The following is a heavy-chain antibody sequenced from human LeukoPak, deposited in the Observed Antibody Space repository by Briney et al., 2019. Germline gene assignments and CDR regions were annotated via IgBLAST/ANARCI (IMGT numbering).Heavy chain of an antibody. J-gene: IGHJ6*04. CDR1: RGSISSGGYY. D-gene: IGHD2-21*02. V-gene: IGHV4-31*03. CDR2: IYYSGST. Sequence: SETLSLTCTVSRGSISSGGYYWGWVRQHPGKGLEWIGYIYYSGSTYYNPSLKSRVTISVDTSKNQFSLKLSSVTAADTAVYYCARESGVTHYYYGIDVWGKGTTVTVSS. CDR3: ARESGVTHYYYGIDV.